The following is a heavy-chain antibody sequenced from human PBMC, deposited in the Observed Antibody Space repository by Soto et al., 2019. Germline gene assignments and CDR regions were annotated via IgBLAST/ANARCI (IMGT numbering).Heavy chain of an antibody. CDR2: ISGSGGST. CDR3: AKVSCSSTSCYRRHGAFDI. CDR1: GFTFSSYA. Sequence: GGSLRLSCAASGFTFSSYAMSWVRQAPGKGLEWVSAISGSGGSTYYADSVKGRFTISRDNSKNTLYLQMNSLRAEETAVYYCAKVSCSSTSCYRRHGAFDIWGQGTMVTVSS. J-gene: IGHJ3*02. D-gene: IGHD2-2*02. V-gene: IGHV3-23*01.